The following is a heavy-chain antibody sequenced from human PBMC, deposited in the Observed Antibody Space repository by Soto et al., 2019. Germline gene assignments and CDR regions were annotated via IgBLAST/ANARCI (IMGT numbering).Heavy chain of an antibody. CDR2: MNPNSGNT. CDR3: ARGLLGYGSGIYYYYGMDV. Sequence: QVQLVQSGAEVKKPGASVKVSCKASGYTFTSYDINWVRQATGQGLEWMGWMNPNSGNTGYAQKFQARVTMTRNTSIRTAYRELSSLRSEDTAVYYWARGLLGYGSGIYYYYGMDVWGQGTTVTVSS. CDR1: GYTFTSYD. D-gene: IGHD3-10*01. V-gene: IGHV1-8*01. J-gene: IGHJ6*02.